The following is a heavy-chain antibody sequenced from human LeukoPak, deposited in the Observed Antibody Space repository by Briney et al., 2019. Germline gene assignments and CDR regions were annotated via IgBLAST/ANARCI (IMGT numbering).Heavy chain of an antibody. D-gene: IGHD3-22*01. J-gene: IGHJ5*02. CDR2: INPSGGST. Sequence: ASVKVSCKASGYTFTSYYMHWVRQAPGQGLEWMGIINPSGGSTGYAQKFQGRVTMTRDTSTSTVYMELSSLRSEDTAVYYCARDDYDSSGYRLAYWFDPWGQGTLVTVSS. CDR1: GYTFTSYY. V-gene: IGHV1-46*01. CDR3: ARDDYDSSGYRLAYWFDP.